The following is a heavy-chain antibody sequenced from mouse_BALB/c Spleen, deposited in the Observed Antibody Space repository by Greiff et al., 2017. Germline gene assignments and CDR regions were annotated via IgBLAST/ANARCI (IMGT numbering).Heavy chain of an antibody. Sequence: VQLKQSGAELVKPGASVKLSCTASGFNIKDTYMHWVKQRPEQGLEWIGRIDPANGNTKYDPKFQGKATITADTSSNTAYLQLSSLTSEDTAVYYCARSSYRYDYYYAMDYWGQGTSVTVSS. CDR3: ARSSYRYDYYYAMDY. J-gene: IGHJ4*01. CDR1: GFNIKDTY. D-gene: IGHD2-14*01. V-gene: IGHV14-3*02. CDR2: IDPANGNT.